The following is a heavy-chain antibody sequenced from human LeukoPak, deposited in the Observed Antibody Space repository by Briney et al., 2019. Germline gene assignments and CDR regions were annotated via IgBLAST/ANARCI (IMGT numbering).Heavy chain of an antibody. J-gene: IGHJ4*02. CDR1: GFTFSSYS. V-gene: IGHV3-48*04. CDR3: ARDSRQCLDY. D-gene: IGHD5/OR15-5a*01. Sequence: GRSLRLSCAPSGFTFSSYSMNWVRQAAGKGLEWVSYISSSSSTIYYADSVKGRFTISRDNAKNSLYLQMNSLRAEDTAVYYCARDSRQCLDYWGQGTLVTVSS. CDR2: ISSSSSTI.